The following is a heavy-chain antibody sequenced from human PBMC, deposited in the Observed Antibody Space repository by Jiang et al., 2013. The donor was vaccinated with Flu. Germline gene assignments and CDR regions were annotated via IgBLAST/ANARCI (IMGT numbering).Heavy chain of an antibody. V-gene: IGHV4-39*07. CDR2: IYDDGSS. CDR3: ARAQKXSGFELPYFDF. D-gene: IGHD5-12*01. J-gene: IGHJ4*02. Sequence: GSGLVKPSETLSLTCSVSGGSISSSSYYWGWIRQPPGKGLEWIGGIYDDGSSYYNPSLKGRVTMSVDTSKNQFSLRLSSVTAADTAVYYCARAQKXSGFELPYFDFWGQGTLVTVSS. CDR1: GGSISSSSYY.